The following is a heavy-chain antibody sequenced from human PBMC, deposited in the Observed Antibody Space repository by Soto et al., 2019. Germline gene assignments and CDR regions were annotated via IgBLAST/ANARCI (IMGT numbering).Heavy chain of an antibody. CDR1: GVSINSGDYY. Sequence: QVQLQESGPGLVKPSQTLSLSCTVSGVSINSGDYYWTWIRQHPGKGLEWIGYIYYSGSSSYNPARRSRVTISVDTSKNQFSLKLTSVTAADTAVYYCAREGYDYSGMDVWGQGTTVTVSS. CDR2: IYYSGSS. CDR3: AREGYDYSGMDV. V-gene: IGHV4-31*03. D-gene: IGHD5-12*01. J-gene: IGHJ6*02.